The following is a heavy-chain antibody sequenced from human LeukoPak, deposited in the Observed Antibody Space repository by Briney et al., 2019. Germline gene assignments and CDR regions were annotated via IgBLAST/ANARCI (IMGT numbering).Heavy chain of an antibody. CDR2: INPSGGST. V-gene: IGHV1-46*01. CDR1: GYTFTSYY. CDR3: ARDPIVVVVAATQASSFDY. D-gene: IGHD2-15*01. J-gene: IGHJ4*02. Sequence: ASVKVSCKASGYTFTSYYMHRVRQAPGQGLEWMGTINPSGGSTSYAQKFQGRVTMTRDTSTSTVYMELSSLRSEDTAVYYCARDPIVVVVAATQASSFDYWGQGTLVTVSS.